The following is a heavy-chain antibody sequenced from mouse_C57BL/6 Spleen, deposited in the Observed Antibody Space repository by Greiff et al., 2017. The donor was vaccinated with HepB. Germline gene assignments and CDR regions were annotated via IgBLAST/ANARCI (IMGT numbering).Heavy chain of an antibody. J-gene: IGHJ1*03. D-gene: IGHD1-1*01. Sequence: VQLQQSGPELVKPGASVKISCKASGYTFTDYYMNWVKQSHGKSLEWIGDINPNNGGTSYNQKFKGKATLTVDKSSSTAYMELRSLTSEDSAVYYCAREGTTVVVHWYFDVWGTGTTVTVSS. CDR3: AREGTTVVVHWYFDV. V-gene: IGHV1-26*01. CDR1: GYTFTDYY. CDR2: INPNNGGT.